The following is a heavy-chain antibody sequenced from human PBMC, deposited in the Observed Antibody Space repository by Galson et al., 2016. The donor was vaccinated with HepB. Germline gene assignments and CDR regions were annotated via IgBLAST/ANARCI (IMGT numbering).Heavy chain of an antibody. CDR2: ISYDGSNN. CDR3: ARDDDYVWGTYRYTRTVPQYYFDY. D-gene: IGHD3-16*02. CDR1: GFTFSSYA. Sequence: SLRLSCAASGFTFSSYAMHWVRQAPGEGLEWVALISYDGSNNFYADSVKGRFTISRDNSKNTLYLQMNSLRAEDTAVYYCARDDDYVWGTYRYTRTVPQYYFDYWGQGTLVTVSS. V-gene: IGHV3-30-3*01. J-gene: IGHJ4*02.